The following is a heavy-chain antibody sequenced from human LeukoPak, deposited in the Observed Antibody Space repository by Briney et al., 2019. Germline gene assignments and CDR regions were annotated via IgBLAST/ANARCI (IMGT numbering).Heavy chain of an antibody. CDR3: AKDDYFLTGYYLNFYY. CDR2: ISGSGGST. CDR1: GFTFSSYA. J-gene: IGHJ4*02. D-gene: IGHD3/OR15-3a*01. V-gene: IGHV3-23*01. Sequence: PGGSLRLSCAASGFTFSSYAMSWIRQAPGKGLEWVSAISGSGGSTYYADSVKGRFTISRDNSKNTLYLQMNSRRAEDPAVYYCAKDDYFLTGYYLNFYYRGQGTLVTVP.